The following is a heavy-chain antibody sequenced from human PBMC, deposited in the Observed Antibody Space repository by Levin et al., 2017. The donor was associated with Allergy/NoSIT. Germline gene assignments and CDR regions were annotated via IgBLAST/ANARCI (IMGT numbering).Heavy chain of an antibody. CDR3: ARGKPPRNIVAKTPGFDP. CDR1: GGSFSGYY. CDR2: INHSGST. V-gene: IGHV4-34*01. Sequence: PSETLSLTCAVYGGSFSGYYWSWIRQPPGKGLEWIGEINHSGSTNYNPSLKSRVTISVDTSKNQFSLKLSSVTAADTAVYYCARGKPPRNIVAKTPGFDPWGQGTLVTVSS. D-gene: IGHD5-12*01. J-gene: IGHJ5*02.